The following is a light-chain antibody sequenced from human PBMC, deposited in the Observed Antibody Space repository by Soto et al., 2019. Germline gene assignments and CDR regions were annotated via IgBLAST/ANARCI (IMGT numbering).Light chain of an antibody. CDR3: QRYGSSPIT. CDR1: QSVSSSY. Sequence: EIVLTQSPGTLSLSPGERATLSCRASQSVSSSYLAWYQQKPGQGPRLLIYGASFRASGIPDRFRGSGSGTDFTLTISRLEPEDFEVYYCQRYGSSPITFGQGTRLE. V-gene: IGKV3-20*01. CDR2: GAS. J-gene: IGKJ5*01.